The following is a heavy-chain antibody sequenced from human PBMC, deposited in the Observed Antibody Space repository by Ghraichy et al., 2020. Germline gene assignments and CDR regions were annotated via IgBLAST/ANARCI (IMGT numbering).Heavy chain of an antibody. D-gene: IGHD6-13*01. CDR3: AKAAQYSSSWERGWYFDL. Sequence: GESLNISCAASGFTFSSYAMSWVRQAPGKGLEWVSAISGSGGSTYYADSVKGRFTISRDNSKNTLYLQMNSLRAEDTAVYYCAKAAQYSSSWERGWYFDLWGRGTLVTVSS. V-gene: IGHV3-23*01. CDR1: GFTFSSYA. CDR2: ISGSGGST. J-gene: IGHJ2*01.